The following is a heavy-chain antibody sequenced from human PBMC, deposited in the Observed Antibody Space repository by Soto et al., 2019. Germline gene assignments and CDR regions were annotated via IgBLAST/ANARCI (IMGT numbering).Heavy chain of an antibody. J-gene: IGHJ5*01. D-gene: IGHD1-26*01. Sequence: SQTLSLPCAICGDSVSSKNAAWNWIRQSPSRGLEWLGRTYYRYKWSTDYAVSVKSRITINPDTSKNQFSLQLNSVTPEDTAVYYCTSALSGRYDSWGQGTLVTVSS. CDR2: TYYRYKWST. CDR1: GDSVSSKNAA. V-gene: IGHV6-1*01. CDR3: TSALSGRYDS.